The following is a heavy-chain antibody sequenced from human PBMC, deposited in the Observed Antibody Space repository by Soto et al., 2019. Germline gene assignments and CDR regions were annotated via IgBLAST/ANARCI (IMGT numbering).Heavy chain of an antibody. CDR1: GFIFSTYA. J-gene: IGHJ3*02. CDR3: ARPRGYGVFDAVDI. V-gene: IGHV3-23*01. Sequence: GGSLRLSCAASGFIFSTYAMNWVRQTPGKGLEWVSAISSGGDSTYYAESVRGRFTISRDNSINTLYLQMSRLRTEDTAVYYCARPRGYGVFDAVDIWGQGTMVTVSS. CDR2: ISSGGDST. D-gene: IGHD4-17*01.